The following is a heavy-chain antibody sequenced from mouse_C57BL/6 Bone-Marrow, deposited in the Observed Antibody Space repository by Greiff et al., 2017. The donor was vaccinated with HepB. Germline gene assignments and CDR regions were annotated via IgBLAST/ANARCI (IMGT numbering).Heavy chain of an antibody. Sequence: VQLQQSGAELVRPGTSVKMSCKASGYTFTNYWIGWAKQRPGHGLEWIGDIYPGGGYTNYNEKFKGKATLTADKSSSAAYMQLSSLTSEDSAIYYCARKSNYVYYAMDYWGQGTSVTVSS. CDR1: GYTFTNYW. D-gene: IGHD2-5*01. V-gene: IGHV1-63*01. CDR2: IYPGGGYT. CDR3: ARKSNYVYYAMDY. J-gene: IGHJ4*01.